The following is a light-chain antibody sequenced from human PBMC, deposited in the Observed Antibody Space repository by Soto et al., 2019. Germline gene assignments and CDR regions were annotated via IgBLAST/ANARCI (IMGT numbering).Light chain of an antibody. Sequence: DIQLTQSPFFLSASVGDRVTITCRASQGIRSYLAWYQQRPGKAPELLIYGASTLRTGVASRFSGSGSGTEFTLTISSLQPEDFATYFCQHSSLSPWTFGQGTKVEIK. V-gene: IGKV1-9*01. CDR3: QHSSLSPWT. CDR2: GAS. J-gene: IGKJ1*01. CDR1: QGIRSY.